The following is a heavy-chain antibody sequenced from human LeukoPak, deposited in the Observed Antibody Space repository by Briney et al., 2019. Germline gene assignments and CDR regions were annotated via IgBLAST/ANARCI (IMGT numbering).Heavy chain of an antibody. CDR3: ARLLRRDNWFDP. CDR1: DGSISGYY. CDR2: IYYIGST. D-gene: IGHD2/OR15-2a*01. Sequence: SSETLSLTCTVSDGSISGYYWSWIRQPPGKGLEWIGYIYYIGSTNYNPSLKSRVTISVDTSKNQFSLKLSSVTAADTAVYYCARLLRRDNWFDPWGQGTLVTVSS. V-gene: IGHV4-59*12. J-gene: IGHJ5*02.